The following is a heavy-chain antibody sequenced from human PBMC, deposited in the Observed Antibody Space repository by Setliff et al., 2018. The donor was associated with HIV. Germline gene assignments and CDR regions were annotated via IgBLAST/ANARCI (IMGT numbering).Heavy chain of an antibody. Sequence: SETLSLTCTVSGGSISSGGYYWSWIRQHPGKGLEWIGYMSYSGSTFYKSSLKSRVTMSIDTSKDQFSLMLSPVTAADTAVYFCARGGYGYTSDYFDYWGQGILVTVSS. CDR3: ARGGYGYTSDYFDY. J-gene: IGHJ4*02. CDR1: GGSISSGGYY. D-gene: IGHD5-12*01. CDR2: MSYSGST. V-gene: IGHV4-31*03.